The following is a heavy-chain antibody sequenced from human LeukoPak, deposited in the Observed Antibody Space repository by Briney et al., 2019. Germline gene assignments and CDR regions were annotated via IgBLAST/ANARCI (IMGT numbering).Heavy chain of an antibody. CDR3: ASWGEGALDN. V-gene: IGHV3-48*01. D-gene: IGHD1-26*01. J-gene: IGHJ4*02. CDR1: GFPFRSYS. Sequence: GGPLSLFCGVSGFPFRSYSMNWVRQAPGKGLEWISYISTSTTTIYYANSVKGRFTISRDNAKKSLYLQMNSLRVDDTGVYYCASWGEGALDNWGQGTLVTVSS. CDR2: ISTSTTTI.